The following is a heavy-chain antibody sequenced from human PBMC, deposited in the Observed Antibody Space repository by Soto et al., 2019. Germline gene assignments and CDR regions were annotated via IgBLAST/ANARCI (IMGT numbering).Heavy chain of an antibody. CDR1: GGSISSGDYS. D-gene: IGHD3-22*01. Sequence: PSETLSLTCAVSGGSISSGDYSWNWIRQPPGKGLECIGYIYCGGSTYYNPSLQSRVTMSVDRSRNQFSLKLNSVTAADTAVYYCARVRREYDNSGPVDYWGQGTLVTVSS. V-gene: IGHV4-30-2*01. CDR2: IYCGGST. J-gene: IGHJ4*02. CDR3: ARVRREYDNSGPVDY.